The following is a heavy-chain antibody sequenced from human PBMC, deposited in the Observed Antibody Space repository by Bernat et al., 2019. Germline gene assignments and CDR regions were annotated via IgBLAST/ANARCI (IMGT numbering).Heavy chain of an antibody. CDR2: INHSGST. CDR1: GGSLSGYY. J-gene: IGHJ4*02. Sequence: QVQLQQWGAGLLKPSETLSLTCAVHGGSLSGYYWSWLRQPPGKGLEWFGEINHSGSTNYNPSLKSRVTISVDTSKNQFSLRLSSVTAADTAVYYCAKDLRTYYSGSLDYWGQGTLVTVSS. CDR3: AKDLRTYYSGSLDY. V-gene: IGHV4-34*01. D-gene: IGHD1-26*01.